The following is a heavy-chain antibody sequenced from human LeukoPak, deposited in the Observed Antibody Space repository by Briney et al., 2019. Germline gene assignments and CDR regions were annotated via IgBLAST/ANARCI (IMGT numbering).Heavy chain of an antibody. Sequence: GGSLRLSCAASGFTFSSYAIHWVRQAPGKGLEWVAVISFDGSNKYYADSVKGRFTISRDNSKNTLYLQMNSLRAEDTASYYCARDAPLTLRYFDYRGQGTLVTVSS. J-gene: IGHJ4*02. CDR1: GFTFSSYA. CDR2: ISFDGSNK. D-gene: IGHD1-14*01. V-gene: IGHV3-30-3*01. CDR3: ARDAPLTLRYFDY.